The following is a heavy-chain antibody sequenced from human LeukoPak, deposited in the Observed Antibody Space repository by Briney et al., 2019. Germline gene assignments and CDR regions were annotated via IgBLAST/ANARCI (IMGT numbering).Heavy chain of an antibody. V-gene: IGHV4-59*01. Sequence: PSETLSLTCTVSGGSISSYYWSWIRQPPGKGPEWIGYIYYSGSTNYNPSLKSRVTISVDTSKNQFSLKLSSVTAADTAVYYCARGDGDYGWFDPWGQGTLVTVSS. CDR1: GGSISSYY. CDR3: ARGDGDYGWFDP. CDR2: IYYSGST. D-gene: IGHD4-17*01. J-gene: IGHJ5*02.